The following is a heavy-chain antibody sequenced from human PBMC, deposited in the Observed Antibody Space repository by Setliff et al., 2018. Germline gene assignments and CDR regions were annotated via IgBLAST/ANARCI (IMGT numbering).Heavy chain of an antibody. J-gene: IGHJ4*02. CDR2: IYYSGST. Sequence: PSETLSLTCTVSGGSISSHYWSWIRQPPGKGLEWIGSIYYSGSTNYNPSLKSRVTISVDTSKNQFSLKLSSVTAADTAVYYCARGPGSSRLYYFDYWGQGTLVTVS. CDR1: GGSISSHY. D-gene: IGHD3-10*01. V-gene: IGHV4-59*11. CDR3: ARGPGSSRLYYFDY.